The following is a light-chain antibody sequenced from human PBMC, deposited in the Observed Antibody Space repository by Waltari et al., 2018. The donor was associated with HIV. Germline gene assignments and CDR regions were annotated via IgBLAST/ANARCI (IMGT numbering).Light chain of an antibody. V-gene: IGLV3-21*02. J-gene: IGLJ2*01. Sequence: SFVLTQPPSVSVAPGQTARITCGGNNIGDKTVHWYQQKPGQAPLLVVEDESDRPAGIPERFSGSNSWNTATLTISRVEAGDEADYYCQVWDASSDHLVIFGGGTKLTVL. CDR1: NIGDKT. CDR3: QVWDASSDHLVI. CDR2: DES.